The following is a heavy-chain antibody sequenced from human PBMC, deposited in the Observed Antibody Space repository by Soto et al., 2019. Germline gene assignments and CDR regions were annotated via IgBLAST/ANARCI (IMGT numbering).Heavy chain of an antibody. Sequence: EVQLLESGGGSVQPGGSLRLSCAASGFTFSSYAMHWVRRPPGKGPEWVSSISGSGGTAYYADSVKGRFSISRDSLVNTLYLQVNSLRAADTAVYCAKGRGQNGNFDYWGQGTLVTVSP. CDR3: AKGRGQNGNFDY. D-gene: IGHD3-10*01. J-gene: IGHJ4*02. CDR1: GFTFSSYA. V-gene: IGHV3-23*01. CDR2: ISGSGGTA.